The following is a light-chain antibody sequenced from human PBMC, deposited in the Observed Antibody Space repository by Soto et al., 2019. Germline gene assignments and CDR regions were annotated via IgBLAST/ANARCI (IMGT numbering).Light chain of an antibody. V-gene: IGKV1-5*03. CDR1: QSISSW. J-gene: IGKJ1*01. Sequence: DIQMTQSPSTLSASVGDRVTITCRASQSISSWLAWYQQKPGKAPKPLIYKASSLESGVPSRFSGSGSGTEFTLTISSLQPDYFATYYCQQFHSFSPTFGQGTKVEIK. CDR2: KAS. CDR3: QQFHSFSPT.